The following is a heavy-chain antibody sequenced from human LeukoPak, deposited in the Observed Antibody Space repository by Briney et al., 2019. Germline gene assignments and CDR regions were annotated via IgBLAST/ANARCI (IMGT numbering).Heavy chain of an antibody. Sequence: PAETLSLTCTVSGGSISSSSYYWGWIRQPPGKGLEWIGSIYYSGSTYYNPSLKSRVTISVDTSKNQFSLKLSSVTAADTAVYYCARRNIVGATIDYWGQGTLVTVSS. CDR1: GGSISSSSYY. CDR2: IYYSGST. J-gene: IGHJ4*02. D-gene: IGHD1-26*01. V-gene: IGHV4-39*01. CDR3: ARRNIVGATIDY.